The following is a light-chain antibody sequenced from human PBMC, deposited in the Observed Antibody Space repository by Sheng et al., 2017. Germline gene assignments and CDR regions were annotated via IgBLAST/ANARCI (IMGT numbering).Light chain of an antibody. Sequence: DIQMTQSPSSLSASVGDRVTITCRASQTISSYLNWYQQKPGKTPNLLIYAASTLQSGVPSRLSGSGSGTDFILTISDLQPEDFATYYCQQTSSFPPTFGQGTKVEIK. CDR3: QQTSSFPPT. CDR2: AAS. CDR1: QTISSY. J-gene: IGKJ1*01. V-gene: IGKV1-39*01.